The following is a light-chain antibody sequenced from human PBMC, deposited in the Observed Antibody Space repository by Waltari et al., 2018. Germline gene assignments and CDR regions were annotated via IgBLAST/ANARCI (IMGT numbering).Light chain of an antibody. Sequence: QSALTQPPSASGSPGQSVIISCTGSSSDVGAYKYVSWYQQHPGKAPKLMIYEVSKRPSGVPDRFSGSKSGNTASLTVSGLQADDEADYYCSSFAGSNRFGVFGGGTKLTVL. CDR3: SSFAGSNRFGV. V-gene: IGLV2-8*01. CDR1: SSDVGAYKY. J-gene: IGLJ3*02. CDR2: EVS.